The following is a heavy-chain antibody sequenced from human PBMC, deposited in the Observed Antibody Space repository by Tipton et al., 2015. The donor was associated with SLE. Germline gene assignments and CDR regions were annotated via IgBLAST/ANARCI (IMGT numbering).Heavy chain of an antibody. CDR3: ARDGYNDY. D-gene: IGHD5-24*01. V-gene: IGHV4-31*03. J-gene: IGHJ4*02. CDR1: GGSISSRTYY. Sequence: TLSLTCTVSGGSISSRTYYWSWIRQHPGKGLEWIGYIYYSGSTDYNPSLKSRVTISVDTSKNQFSLKLSSMTAADTAVYYCARDGYNDYWGQGTLVTVSS. CDR2: IYYSGST.